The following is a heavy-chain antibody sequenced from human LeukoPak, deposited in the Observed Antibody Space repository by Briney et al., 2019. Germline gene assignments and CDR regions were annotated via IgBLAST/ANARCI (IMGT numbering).Heavy chain of an antibody. CDR2: IYSGGST. J-gene: IGHJ4*02. CDR3: AKRDGASPSHFDY. Sequence: GGSLRLSCAASGFTVSSNYMSWVRQAPGKGLEWVSLIYSGGSTYYANSVKGRFTISRDNSKNTLYLQMNSLTAEDTAVYYCAKRDGASPSHFDYWGQGTQVTVSS. V-gene: IGHV3-53*01. D-gene: IGHD4-17*01. CDR1: GFTVSSNY.